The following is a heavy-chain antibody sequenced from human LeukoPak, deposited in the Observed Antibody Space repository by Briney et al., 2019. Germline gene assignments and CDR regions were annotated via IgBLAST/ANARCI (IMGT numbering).Heavy chain of an antibody. V-gene: IGHV4-34*01. J-gene: IGHJ4*02. Sequence: IGEINHSGSTNYNPSLKSRDTISVDTSKNQFSLKLSSVTAADTAVYYCARQRWLQLTDYWGQGTLVTVSS. CDR3: ARQRWLQLTDY. CDR2: INHSGST. D-gene: IGHD5-24*01.